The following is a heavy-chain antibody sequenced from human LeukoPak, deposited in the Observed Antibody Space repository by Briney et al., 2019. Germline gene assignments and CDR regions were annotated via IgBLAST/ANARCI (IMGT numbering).Heavy chain of an antibody. J-gene: IGHJ4*02. CDR2: IKHDGST. V-gene: IGHV4-34*01. CDR1: GGSFSGDF. Sequence: PSETLSLTCAVYGGSFSGDFWSWIRQSPGKGLEWIGEIKHDGSTTYNPSLKSRVTISVKTSKNQFSLRLSSVTAADTAVYYCARVSGYDWVDYWGQGTLVTVSS. CDR3: ARVSGYDWVDY. D-gene: IGHD5-12*01.